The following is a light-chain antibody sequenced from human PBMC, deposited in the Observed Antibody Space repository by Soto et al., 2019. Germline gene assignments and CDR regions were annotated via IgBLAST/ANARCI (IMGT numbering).Light chain of an antibody. CDR2: KAS. CDR1: QSISSW. CDR3: QQYISYSYT. V-gene: IGKV1-5*03. J-gene: IGKJ2*01. Sequence: DIQMTQSPSTLSASVGDRVTITCRASQSISSWLAWYQQKPGKAPKLLIYKASSLESGVPSRFSGSGSGTEFTLTISSLQPDDFATYYCQQYISYSYTFGRGTKLEIK.